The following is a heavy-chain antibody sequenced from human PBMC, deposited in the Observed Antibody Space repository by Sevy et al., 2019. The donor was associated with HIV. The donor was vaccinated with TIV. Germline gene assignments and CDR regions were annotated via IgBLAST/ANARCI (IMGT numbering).Heavy chain of an antibody. Sequence: GGSLRLSCEVSGSTFKNHGMHWVRQAPGKGLEWLAAIRSDDTGVDYAASVKGRFTISRDIFKNTLYLQMNSLRVEDTAVYDCAKWRGDCRLYYCDFWGQGTLVTVSS. V-gene: IGHV3-30*02. CDR3: AKWRGDCRLYYCDF. CDR1: GSTFKNHG. J-gene: IGHJ4*02. CDR2: IRSDDTGV. D-gene: IGHD2-21*02.